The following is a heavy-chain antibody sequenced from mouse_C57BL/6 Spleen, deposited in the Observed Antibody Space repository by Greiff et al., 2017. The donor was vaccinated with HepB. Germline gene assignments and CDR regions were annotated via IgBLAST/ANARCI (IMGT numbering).Heavy chain of an antibody. CDR2: IDPEDGDN. V-gene: IGHV14-1*01. J-gene: IGHJ3*01. Sequence: EVQLQQSGAELVRPGASVKLSCTASGFNIKDYYMHWVKQRPEQGLEWIGRIDPEDGDNEYAPKFQGKATMTADTSSNTAYLQLSSLTSEDTDVYYCTTGRAWFAYWGQGTLVTVSA. CDR1: GFNIKDYY. CDR3: TTGRAWFAY.